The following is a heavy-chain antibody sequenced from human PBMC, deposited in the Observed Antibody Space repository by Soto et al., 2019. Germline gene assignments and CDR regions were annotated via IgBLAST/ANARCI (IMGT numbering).Heavy chain of an antibody. CDR1: GFTFDDFA. J-gene: IGHJ4*02. V-gene: IGHV3-9*01. CDR2: ISWNSGNI. Sequence: EVHLVESGGGLVQPGRSLRLSCAASGFTFDDFAMHWVRQVPGKGLEWVSSISWNSGNIVYADSVKGRFTISRDSAKNSLYLQMNSLRPEATALYYCAKGAVTSIFGYFDYWGQGTLVTVSS. CDR3: AKGAVTSIFGYFDY. D-gene: IGHD3-3*01.